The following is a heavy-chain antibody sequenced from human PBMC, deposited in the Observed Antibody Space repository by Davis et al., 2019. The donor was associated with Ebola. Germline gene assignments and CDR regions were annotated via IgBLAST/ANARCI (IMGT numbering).Heavy chain of an antibody. CDR3: AKGLRAYYFDY. D-gene: IGHD5-18*01. Sequence: PGGSLRLSCAASGFTFSSFAMSWVRQAPGKGLEWVSAVSTTDITYYADSVKGRFTISRDNSKNTLYLQMNSLRAEDTAVYYCAKGLRAYYFDYWGQGTLVTVSS. V-gene: IGHV3-23*01. CDR1: GFTFSSFA. CDR2: VSTTDIT. J-gene: IGHJ4*02.